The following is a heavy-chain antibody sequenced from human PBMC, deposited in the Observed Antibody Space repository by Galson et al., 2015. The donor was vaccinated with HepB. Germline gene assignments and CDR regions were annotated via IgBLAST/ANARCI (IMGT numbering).Heavy chain of an antibody. CDR1: GFAIETYG. J-gene: IGHJ5*01. D-gene: IGHD2-21*01. CDR3: ARDGNGGGYSIDS. CDR2: IWNVRFND. V-gene: IGHV3-33*01. Sequence: SLRLSCAASGFAIETYGMHWVRQAPGKGLEWLSIIWNVRFNDFYADSVKGRFTISRDSSKNTLYLHMTSLRAEDTAVYYCARDGNGGGYSIDSWGQGTLVTVSS.